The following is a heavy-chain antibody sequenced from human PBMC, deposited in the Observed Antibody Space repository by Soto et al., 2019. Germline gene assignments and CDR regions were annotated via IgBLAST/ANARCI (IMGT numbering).Heavy chain of an antibody. J-gene: IGHJ3*02. CDR3: AREGRWQSDPIPIFGVVINDAFDI. V-gene: IGHV4-61*01. CDR2: IYYSGST. CDR1: VGSGSSCSYY. D-gene: IGHD3-3*01. Sequence: SETLSLTGTVSVGSGSSCSYYCILILHPPGNLIYGVWYIYYSGSTNYNPSLKSRVTISVDTSKNQFSLKLSSVTAADTAVYYCAREGRWQSDPIPIFGVVINDAFDIWGQGTMVTVSS.